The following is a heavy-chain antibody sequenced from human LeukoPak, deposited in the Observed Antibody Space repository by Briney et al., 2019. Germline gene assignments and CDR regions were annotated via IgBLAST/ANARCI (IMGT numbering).Heavy chain of an antibody. V-gene: IGHV3-49*03. CDR1: GFTFGDYA. Sequence: GGSLRLSCTASGFTFGDYAMNWFRQAPGKGLEWVGFIRSKAYGETPDYAASVKGRFTISRDDSKSIAYLQMNSLKTEDTAVYYCTRDQTPYYWGQGTLVTVSS. J-gene: IGHJ4*02. CDR3: TRDQTPYY. CDR2: IRSKAYGETP.